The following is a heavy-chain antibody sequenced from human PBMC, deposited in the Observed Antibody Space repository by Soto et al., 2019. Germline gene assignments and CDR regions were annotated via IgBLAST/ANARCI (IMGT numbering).Heavy chain of an antibody. CDR2: ISGSGGST. CDR3: AKAGHDHGDLNNWFDP. D-gene: IGHD4-17*01. V-gene: IGHV3-23*01. J-gene: IGHJ5*02. Sequence: PGGSLRLSCAASGFTFSSYAMSWVRQAPGKGLEWVSAISGSGGSTYYADSVKGRFTISRDNSKNTLYLQMNSLRAEDTAVYYCAKAGHDHGDLNNWFDPWGQGTLVT. CDR1: GFTFSSYA.